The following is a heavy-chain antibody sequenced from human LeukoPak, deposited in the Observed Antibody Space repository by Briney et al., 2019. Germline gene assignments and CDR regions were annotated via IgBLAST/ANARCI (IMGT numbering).Heavy chain of an antibody. Sequence: GRSLRLSCAASGFTFSSYGMRWVRQAPGKGLEWVAVISYDGSNKYYADSVKGRFTISRDNSKNTLYLQMNSLRAEDTAVYYCAKGEIVVVTAYFDYWGQGTLVTVSS. V-gene: IGHV3-30*18. J-gene: IGHJ4*02. CDR3: AKGEIVVVTAYFDY. CDR2: ISYDGSNK. CDR1: GFTFSSYG. D-gene: IGHD3-22*01.